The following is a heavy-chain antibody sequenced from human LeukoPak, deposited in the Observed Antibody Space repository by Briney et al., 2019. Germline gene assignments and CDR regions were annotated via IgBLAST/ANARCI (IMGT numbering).Heavy chain of an antibody. D-gene: IGHD4-23*01. Sequence: GGSLRLSCAASGFTFSSYWMNWVRQAPGKGLVWVSRIASDGSSTTYADSVKGRFSISRDSAKNTLYLQMNSLRVEDTTVYYCARGRPHGNDYWGQGTLVTVSS. CDR1: GFTFSSYW. V-gene: IGHV3-74*01. CDR3: ARGRPHGNDY. CDR2: IASDGSST. J-gene: IGHJ4*02.